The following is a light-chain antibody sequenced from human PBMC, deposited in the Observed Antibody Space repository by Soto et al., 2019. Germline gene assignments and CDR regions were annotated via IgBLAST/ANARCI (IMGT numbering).Light chain of an antibody. CDR1: QSISRC. Sequence: DIPMSQYPAALSATIGDRDTIPCRASQSISRCLAWHQQKPGKAPRLLIYDASNLQRGVPSRFSGSGSGTEFTLTITSLQPEDFATYYCQQSYNPPHTSGQGSKVDIK. CDR3: QQSYNPPHT. CDR2: DAS. J-gene: IGKJ1*01. V-gene: IGKV1-5*01.